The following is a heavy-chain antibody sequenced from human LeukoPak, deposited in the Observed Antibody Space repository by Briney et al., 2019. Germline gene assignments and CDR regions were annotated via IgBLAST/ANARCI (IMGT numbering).Heavy chain of an antibody. CDR3: ARDGAGYCSSTSCSSPSFYYYYYMDV. D-gene: IGHD2-2*01. CDR1: GYTFTGYY. V-gene: IGHV1-2*02. Sequence: ASVKVSCKASGYTFTGYYMHWVRQAPGQGLEWMGWINPNSSGTNYAQKFQGRVTMTRDTSISTAYMELSRLRSDDTAVYCCARDGAGYCSSTSCSSPSFYYYYYMDVWSKGTTVTVSS. J-gene: IGHJ6*03. CDR2: INPNSSGT.